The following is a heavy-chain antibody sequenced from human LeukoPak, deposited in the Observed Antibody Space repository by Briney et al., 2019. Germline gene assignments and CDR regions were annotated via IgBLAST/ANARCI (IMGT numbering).Heavy chain of an antibody. J-gene: IGHJ4*02. CDR3: ARHQTEGYYDSSGSFDY. Sequence: ASVKVSCKASGYTFTRYFMHWVRQAPGQGPEWMGIINPNGGSTSSAQKFQDRVTMARDTSTSTVYMELSSLRSGDTAIYYCARHQTEGYYDSSGSFDYWGQGTLVTVSS. CDR1: GYTFTRYF. V-gene: IGHV1-46*01. CDR2: INPNGGST. D-gene: IGHD3-22*01.